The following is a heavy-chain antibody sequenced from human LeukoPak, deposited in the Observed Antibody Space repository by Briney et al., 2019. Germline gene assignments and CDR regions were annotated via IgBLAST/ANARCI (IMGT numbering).Heavy chain of an antibody. D-gene: IGHD3-9*01. V-gene: IGHV5-51*01. Sequence: GESLKISCKGSGYSFTSYWIGWVRQMPGKGQEWMGIIYPGDSDTRYSPSFQGQVTISADKSISTAYLQWSSLKASDTAMYYCARLLPLRYFDWLTYYMDVWGKGTTVTVSS. J-gene: IGHJ6*03. CDR3: ARLLPLRYFDWLTYYMDV. CDR2: IYPGDSDT. CDR1: GYSFTSYW.